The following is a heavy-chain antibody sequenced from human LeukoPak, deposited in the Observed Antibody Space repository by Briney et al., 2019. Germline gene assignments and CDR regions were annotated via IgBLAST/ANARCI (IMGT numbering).Heavy chain of an antibody. V-gene: IGHV4-61*01. Sequence: SETPSLTCTVSGGSVSSGSYYWSWIRQPPGKSPEWIEYIHYTGTTNFNPSLKSRVTMSIDTSKNQFSLRLSSVTAADTAMYYCARRRWGEYGSWLDSWGQGILVIVSS. J-gene: IGHJ5*01. CDR1: GGSVSSGSYY. D-gene: IGHD4-23*01. CDR3: ARRRWGEYGSWLDS. CDR2: IHYTGTT.